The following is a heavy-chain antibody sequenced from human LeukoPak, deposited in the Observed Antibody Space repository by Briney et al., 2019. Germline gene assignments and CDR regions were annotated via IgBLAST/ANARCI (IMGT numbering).Heavy chain of an antibody. CDR3: ARATAAAGMFDY. V-gene: IGHV3-21*01. Sequence: KTGGSLRLSCAASAFTFSSYSINWVRQAPGKGLEWVSSISSSSSYIYYADSVKGRFTISRDNAKNSLYLQMNSPRAEDTAVYYCARATAAAGMFDYWGQGTLVTVSS. CDR2: ISSSSSYI. J-gene: IGHJ4*02. CDR1: AFTFSSYS. D-gene: IGHD6-13*01.